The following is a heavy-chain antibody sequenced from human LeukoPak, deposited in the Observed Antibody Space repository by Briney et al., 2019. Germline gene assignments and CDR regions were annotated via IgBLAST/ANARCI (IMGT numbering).Heavy chain of an antibody. J-gene: IGHJ4*02. CDR2: IYTSGST. D-gene: IGHD3-22*01. CDR1: GGSISSGSYY. V-gene: IGHV4-61*02. CDR3: ARDGGRFYDSSGYYFDY. Sequence: IPSETLSLTCTVSGGSISSGSYYWSWIRQPAGKGLEWIGRIYTSGSTNYNPSLKSRVTISVDTSKNQFSLKLSSVTAADTAVYYCARDGGRFYDSSGYYFDYWGQGTLVTVSS.